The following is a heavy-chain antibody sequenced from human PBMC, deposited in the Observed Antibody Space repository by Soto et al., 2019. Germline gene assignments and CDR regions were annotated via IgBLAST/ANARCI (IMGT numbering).Heavy chain of an antibody. CDR2: IYHSGST. Sequence: SETLSLTCAVSGGSISSSNWWSWVRQPPGKGLEWIGEIYHSGSTNYNPSLKSRVTISVDKFKNQFSLKLSPVTAADTAVYYCARDYYDSSGYYYVGYFDYWGQGTLVTVSS. V-gene: IGHV4-4*02. CDR3: ARDYYDSSGYYYVGYFDY. J-gene: IGHJ4*02. D-gene: IGHD3-22*01. CDR1: GGSISSSNW.